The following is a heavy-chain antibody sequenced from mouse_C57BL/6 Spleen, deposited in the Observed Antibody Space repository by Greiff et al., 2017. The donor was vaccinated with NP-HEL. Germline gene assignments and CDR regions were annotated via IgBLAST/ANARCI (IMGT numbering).Heavy chain of an antibody. Sequence: VQLQQSGPGLVKPSQSLSLTCSVTGYSITSGYYWNWIRQFPGNKLEWMGYISYDGSNNYNPSLKNRISITRDTSKNQFFLKLNSVTTEDTATYCCAELGDYFDYWGQGTTLTVSS. CDR3: AELGDYFDY. CDR2: ISYDGSN. D-gene: IGHD4-1*01. J-gene: IGHJ2*01. CDR1: GYSITSGYY. V-gene: IGHV3-6*01.